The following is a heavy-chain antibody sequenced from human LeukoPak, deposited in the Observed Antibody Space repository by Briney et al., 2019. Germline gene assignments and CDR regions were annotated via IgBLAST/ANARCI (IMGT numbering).Heavy chain of an antibody. CDR2: ISYDGSNK. Sequence: GGSLRLSCAASGFTFSSYGMHWVRQAPGEGLEWVAVISYDGSNKYYADSVKGRFTISRDNSKNTLYLQMNSLRAEDTAVYYCAKDPYYYDSSGYPLYNWFDPWGQGTLVTVSS. CDR1: GFTFSSYG. D-gene: IGHD3-22*01. J-gene: IGHJ5*02. V-gene: IGHV3-30*18. CDR3: AKDPYYYDSSGYPLYNWFDP.